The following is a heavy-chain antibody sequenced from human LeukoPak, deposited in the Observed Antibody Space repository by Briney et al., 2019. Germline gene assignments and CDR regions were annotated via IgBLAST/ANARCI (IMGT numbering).Heavy chain of an antibody. CDR2: IYYSGST. J-gene: IGHJ4*02. CDR3: ARGIKRVAST. V-gene: IGHV4-30-4*01. D-gene: IGHD2/OR15-2a*01. CDR1: GDSISGADYY. Sequence: PSETLSLTCTVSGDSISGADYYWSWIRQPPGKGLEWIGYIYYSGSTYYNPSLKSRVTISVDTSKNQFSLKLSSVTAADTAVYYCARGIKRVASTWGQGTLVTVSS.